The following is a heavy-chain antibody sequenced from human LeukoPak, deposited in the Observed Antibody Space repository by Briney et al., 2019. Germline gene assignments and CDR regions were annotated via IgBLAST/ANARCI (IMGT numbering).Heavy chain of an antibody. V-gene: IGHV3-23*01. CDR3: ARRGGTSGWGAFDI. J-gene: IGHJ3*02. CDR2: IEKSGDGA. CDR1: GFTFSSHA. Sequence: GGSLRLSCAASGFTFSSHAMNWVRQPPGKGLDWVSSIEKSGDGAFYADSVKGRFTISRDNSKNTLYLQMNSLRREDTAVYYCARRGGTSGWGAFDIWGQGTMVTVSS. D-gene: IGHD2-2*01.